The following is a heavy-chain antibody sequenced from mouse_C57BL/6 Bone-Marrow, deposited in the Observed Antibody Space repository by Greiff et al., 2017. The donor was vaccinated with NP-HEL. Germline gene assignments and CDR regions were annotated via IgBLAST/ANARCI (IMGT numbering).Heavy chain of an antibody. Sequence: VQLQQSGPELVKPGASVKISCKASGYTFTDYYMNWVKQSHGKSLEWIGDINPNNGGTSYNQKFKGKATLTVDKSSTTAYMELRSLTSEDSAVYYCASWRDYYYYAVDYWGQGTSVTVSS. CDR3: ASWRDYYYYAVDY. V-gene: IGHV1-26*01. CDR1: GYTFTDYY. D-gene: IGHD1-1*01. CDR2: INPNNGGT. J-gene: IGHJ4*01.